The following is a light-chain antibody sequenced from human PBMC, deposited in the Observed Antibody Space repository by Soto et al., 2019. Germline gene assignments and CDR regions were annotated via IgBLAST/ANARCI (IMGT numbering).Light chain of an antibody. V-gene: IGKV3-20*01. CDR1: QSVSNNY. J-gene: IGKJ1*01. CDR2: GAS. Sequence: EIVLTQSPGSLSLAPGERATLSCRASQSVSNNYLAWYQQKPGQAPRLLIYGASNRATGIPDRFSGSGSGTDFTLTISRLEPEDFAVYYCQQYGRSGTFGQGTKVDIK. CDR3: QQYGRSGT.